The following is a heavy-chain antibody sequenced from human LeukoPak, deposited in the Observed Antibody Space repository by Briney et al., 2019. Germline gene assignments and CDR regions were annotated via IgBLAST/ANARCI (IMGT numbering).Heavy chain of an antibody. CDR1: GYTFIGYY. V-gene: IGHV1-2*06. Sequence: ASVKVSCKASGYTFIGYYMHWVRQAPGQGLEWMGRINPNSGGTNYALKFQGRVTMTRDTSISTAYMELSRLRSDDTAVYYCARDTPLDNWVEMFYNWFDPWGQGTLVTVSS. CDR3: ARDTPLDNWVEMFYNWFDP. CDR2: INPNSGGT. D-gene: IGHD1-20*01. J-gene: IGHJ5*02.